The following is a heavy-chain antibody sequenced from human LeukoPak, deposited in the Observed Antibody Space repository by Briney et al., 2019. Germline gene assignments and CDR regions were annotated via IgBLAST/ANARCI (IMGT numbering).Heavy chain of an antibody. V-gene: IGHV4-4*07. CDR3: AGVGGAYNYGYFDS. Sequence: SETLSLTCTVSGGSISSYYCNWIRQPAGKGLQWIGRIYTSGSTNYNPSLKSRVTMSVDTSKNQFSLKLSSVTAADTAVYYCAGVGGAYNYGYFDSWGQGTLVTVSS. D-gene: IGHD5-18*01. CDR1: GGSISSYY. CDR2: IYTSGST. J-gene: IGHJ4*02.